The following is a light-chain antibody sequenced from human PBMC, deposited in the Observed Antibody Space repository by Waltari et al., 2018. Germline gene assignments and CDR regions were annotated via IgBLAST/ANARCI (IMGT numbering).Light chain of an antibody. J-gene: IGLJ3*02. CDR2: DDR. CDR3: QVWDNRRDHRWV. CDR1: NIGTYS. Sequence: SYVLTPPPSVSVAPGQTATITCGGDNIGTYSVHWYYQKPGQAPVLVVYDDRDRPSWIPERFSGSNSGNTATLTISRVEAADEADYYCQVWDNRRDHRWVFGGGTKLTVL. V-gene: IGLV3-21*02.